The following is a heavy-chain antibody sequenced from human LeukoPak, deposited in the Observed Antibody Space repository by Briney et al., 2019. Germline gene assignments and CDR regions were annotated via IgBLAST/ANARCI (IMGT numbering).Heavy chain of an antibody. CDR1: GFTFSTYG. Sequence: GGSLRLSCVASGFTFSTYGMHWVRQAPGKGLEWVAFIRPDGSDKYYGGSVKGRFTISRDNSENTLYLQMNSLRPEDTAVYYCVKEFGSPGVYWGQGTLVTVSS. V-gene: IGHV3-30*02. CDR2: IRPDGSDK. D-gene: IGHD3-10*01. J-gene: IGHJ4*02. CDR3: VKEFGSPGVY.